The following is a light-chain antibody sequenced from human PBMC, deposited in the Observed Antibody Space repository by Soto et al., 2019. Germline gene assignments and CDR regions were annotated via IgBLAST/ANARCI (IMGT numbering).Light chain of an antibody. CDR1: SSDVGGHNY. CDR2: EVS. V-gene: IGLV2-14*01. J-gene: IGLJ1*01. CDR3: SSYTSSGV. Sequence: QSALTQPASVSGSPGQSITISCTGTSSDVGGHNYVSWYQQHPGKVPILMIYEVSNRPSGVSNRFSGSKAGNTASLTISGLQTEDEADYYCSSYTSSGVFGSGTKVTVL.